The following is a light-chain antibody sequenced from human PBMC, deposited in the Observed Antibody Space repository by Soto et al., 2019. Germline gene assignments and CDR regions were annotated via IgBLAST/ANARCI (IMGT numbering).Light chain of an antibody. Sequence: DIQMTQAPSPLSASVGDRVTITCRASQSINSYLNWYQQKPGKAPKLLIYTASNLQTGVPSRFSGSGSGTDYTLTVSSLQLEDFANYYCQQSYSMPLTFGGGTKVEIK. CDR2: TAS. J-gene: IGKJ4*01. CDR1: QSINSY. V-gene: IGKV1-39*01. CDR3: QQSYSMPLT.